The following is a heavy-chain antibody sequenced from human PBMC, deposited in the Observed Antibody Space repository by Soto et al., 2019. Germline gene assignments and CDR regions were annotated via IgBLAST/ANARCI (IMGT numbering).Heavy chain of an antibody. Sequence: SETLSLTCAVSGGSISSGGYSWSWIRQPPGKGLEWTGYIYHSGSTYYNPSLKSRITINPDISNNQVSLHLNSVTPDDTAVYYCVRLIGNSWLDSWGQGTLVTVSS. CDR3: VRLIGNSWLDS. V-gene: IGHV4-30-2*05. CDR1: GGSISSGGYS. J-gene: IGHJ5*01. D-gene: IGHD2-8*01. CDR2: IYHSGST.